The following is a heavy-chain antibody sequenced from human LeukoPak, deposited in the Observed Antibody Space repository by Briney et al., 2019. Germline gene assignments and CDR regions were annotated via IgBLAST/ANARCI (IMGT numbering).Heavy chain of an antibody. CDR2: ISGGGTGT. Sequence: GGSLRLSCAASGFTFSTHAMSCVRQAPGKGLEWVSAISGGGTGTYYADSVKGRFTISRDNSKNTLYLQMKRLRAEDTAVYHCAKDSIAAAGNVNYFDYWGQGTLVTVSS. CDR3: AKDSIAAAGNVNYFDY. J-gene: IGHJ4*02. D-gene: IGHD6-13*01. CDR1: GFTFSTHA. V-gene: IGHV3-23*01.